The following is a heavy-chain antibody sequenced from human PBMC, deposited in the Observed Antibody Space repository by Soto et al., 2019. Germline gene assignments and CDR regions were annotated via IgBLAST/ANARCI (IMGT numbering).Heavy chain of an antibody. CDR3: ARGRGIVGAIALAY. J-gene: IGHJ4*02. CDR2: INHSGST. V-gene: IGHV4-34*01. CDR1: GGSFSGYY. Sequence: SETLSLTCAVYGGSFSGYYWSWIRQPPGKGLEWIGEINHSGSTNYNPSLKSRVTISVDTSKNQFSLKLSSVTAADTAVYYCARGRGIVGAIALAYWGQGTLLTVSS. D-gene: IGHD1-26*01.